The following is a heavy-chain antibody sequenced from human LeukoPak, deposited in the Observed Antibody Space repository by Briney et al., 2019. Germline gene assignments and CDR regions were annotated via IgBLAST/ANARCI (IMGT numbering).Heavy chain of an antibody. D-gene: IGHD4-17*01. J-gene: IGHJ4*02. CDR3: ANYGERDY. Sequence: GRSLRLSCAASGFTFNNYGMNWVRQAPGKGLEWVSSISSSSSYIYYADSVKGRFTISRDNAKNSLYLQMNSLRAEDTAVYYCANYGERDYWGQGTLVTVSS. CDR1: GFTFNNYG. V-gene: IGHV3-21*01. CDR2: ISSSSSYI.